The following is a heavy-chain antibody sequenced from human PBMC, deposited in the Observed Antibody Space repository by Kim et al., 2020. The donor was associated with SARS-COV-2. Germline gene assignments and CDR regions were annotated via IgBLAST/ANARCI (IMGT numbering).Heavy chain of an antibody. CDR3: ATGLERRYFDY. D-gene: IGHD1-1*01. V-gene: IGHV3-23*01. J-gene: IGHJ4*02. Sequence: YYADSVKGRFTISRDNAKNTLYLQMNSLRAEDTAVYYCATGLERRYFDYWGQGTLVTVSS.